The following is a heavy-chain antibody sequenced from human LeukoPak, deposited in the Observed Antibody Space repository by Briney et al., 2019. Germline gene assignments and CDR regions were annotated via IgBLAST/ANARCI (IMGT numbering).Heavy chain of an antibody. J-gene: IGHJ6*03. Sequence: GGSLRLSCAVSGFTFSNYVMIWVRQAPGKGLEWVSAISGTGANTFYADSVKGRFTMSRDNPKNMLYLQMNSLRAEDTALYYCAKGIRQLGNYYYYMDVWGKGTTVTISS. CDR2: ISGTGANT. D-gene: IGHD7-27*01. CDR3: AKGIRQLGNYYYYMDV. V-gene: IGHV3-23*01. CDR1: GFTFSNYV.